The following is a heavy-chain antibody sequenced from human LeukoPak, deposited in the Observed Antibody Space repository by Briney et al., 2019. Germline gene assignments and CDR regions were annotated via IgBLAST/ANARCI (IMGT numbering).Heavy chain of an antibody. V-gene: IGHV3-9*01. CDR3: AKEKDIVVVVAATRHYYYYMDV. Sequence: PGRSLRLSCAASGFTFDDYAMHWVRHAPGKGLEWVSGISWNSGSIGYADSVKGRFTISRDNAKNSLYLQMNSLRAEDTALYYCAKEKDIVVVVAATRHYYYYMDVWGKGTTVTVSS. J-gene: IGHJ6*03. D-gene: IGHD2-15*01. CDR2: ISWNSGSI. CDR1: GFTFDDYA.